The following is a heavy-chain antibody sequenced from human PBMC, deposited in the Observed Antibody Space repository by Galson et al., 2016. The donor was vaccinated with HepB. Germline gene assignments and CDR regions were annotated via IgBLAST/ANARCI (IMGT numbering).Heavy chain of an antibody. CDR3: VKSGYYDRKGFDY. V-gene: IGHV3-21*01. Sequence: SLRLSCAASTFTFSDNSMNWVRQAPRQELEEVLFISGRSSYINYAASVKGRFTISRDNSKHTLYLQMSSLRPEDTAVYYCVKSGYYDRKGFDYWGQGTLVTVSS. CDR2: ISGRSSYI. CDR1: TFTFSDNS. D-gene: IGHD3-22*01. J-gene: IGHJ4*02.